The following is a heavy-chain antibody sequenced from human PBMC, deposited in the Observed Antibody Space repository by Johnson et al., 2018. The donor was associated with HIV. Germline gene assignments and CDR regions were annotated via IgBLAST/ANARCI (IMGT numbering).Heavy chain of an antibody. J-gene: IGHJ3*02. Sequence: QVQLVESGGGVVQPGRSLRLSCAASGFTFSSYAMHWVRQAPGKGLEWVAVISYDGSNKYYADSVKGRFTISRDNSKNTLYLQMNSLRAEDTAVYYCAMTPDTGDAFDIWGQGTMVTVSS. D-gene: IGHD3-10*01. CDR2: ISYDGSNK. V-gene: IGHV3-30-3*01. CDR1: GFTFSSYA. CDR3: AMTPDTGDAFDI.